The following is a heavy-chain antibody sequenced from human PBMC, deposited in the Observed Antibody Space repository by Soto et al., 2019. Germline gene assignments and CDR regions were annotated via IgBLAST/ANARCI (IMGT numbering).Heavy chain of an antibody. Sequence: GASVKVSCKASGYTFTSYTIHWVRQAPGQRPEWMGWINAGNGKTKYSPRIQDRVNITRDTSASTVYMELSSLKSEDTAIYYCARDKVPNKYDSTWSYDYWGQGSLVPVSS. D-gene: IGHD6-13*01. CDR3: ARDKVPNKYDSTWSYDY. CDR1: GYTFTSYT. CDR2: INAGNGKT. J-gene: IGHJ4*02. V-gene: IGHV1-3*01.